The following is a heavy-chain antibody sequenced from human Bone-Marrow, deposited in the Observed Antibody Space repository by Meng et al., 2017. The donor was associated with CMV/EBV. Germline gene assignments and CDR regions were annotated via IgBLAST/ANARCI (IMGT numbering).Heavy chain of an antibody. V-gene: IGHV3-48*03. Sequence: GESLKISCAASGFTFSSYEMNWVRQAPGKGLEWVSYISNSGTTTYYADSVKGRFTISRDNANNSLYLQMNSLRAEDTAVYYCARDTWRKGMDVWGQGTTVTVSS. J-gene: IGHJ6*02. CDR1: GFTFSSYE. CDR2: ISNSGTTT. CDR3: ARDTWRKGMDV. D-gene: IGHD3-3*01.